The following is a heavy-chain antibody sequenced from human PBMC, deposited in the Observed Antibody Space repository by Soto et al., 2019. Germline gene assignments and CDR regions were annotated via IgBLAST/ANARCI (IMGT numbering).Heavy chain of an antibody. Sequence: SETLSLTCTVSGGSISSYYWSWIRQPPGKGLEWIGYIYYSGSTNYNPSLKSRVTISVDTSKNQFSLKLSSVTAADTAVYYCANFWFWSGYSSVGMDVRGQGSTVTVAS. CDR2: IYYSGST. D-gene: IGHD3-3*01. CDR3: ANFWFWSGYSSVGMDV. CDR1: GGSISSYY. J-gene: IGHJ6*02. V-gene: IGHV4-59*01.